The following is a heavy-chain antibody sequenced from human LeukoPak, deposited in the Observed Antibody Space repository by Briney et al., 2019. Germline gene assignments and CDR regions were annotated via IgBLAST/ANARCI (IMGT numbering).Heavy chain of an antibody. CDR1: GGTFSSYA. CDR3: ARGGTIRPYYFDY. J-gene: IGHJ4*01. D-gene: IGHD3-9*01. Sequence: GASVKVSCKASGGTFSSYAISWVRQAPGQGLEWMGRTIPILGIANYAQRFQGRVTITADKSTSTAYMELSSLRSEDTAVYYCARGGTIRPYYFDYWGQGTLVTVSS. V-gene: IGHV1-69*04. CDR2: TIPILGIA.